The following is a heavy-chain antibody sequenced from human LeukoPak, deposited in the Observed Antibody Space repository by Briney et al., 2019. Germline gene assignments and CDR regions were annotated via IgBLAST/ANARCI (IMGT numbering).Heavy chain of an antibody. D-gene: IGHD2-21*01. CDR3: ARGIENFDY. V-gene: IGHV1-2*02. CDR2: INPNSGGT. Sequence: RASVKVSCKASGYTFTFYYIHWVRQAPGQGLEWMGWINPNSGGTNYAQKFQGRVTMTRDTSISTAYMELSRLRSDDTAVYYCARGIENFDYWGQGTLVTVSS. J-gene: IGHJ4*02. CDR1: GYTFTFYY.